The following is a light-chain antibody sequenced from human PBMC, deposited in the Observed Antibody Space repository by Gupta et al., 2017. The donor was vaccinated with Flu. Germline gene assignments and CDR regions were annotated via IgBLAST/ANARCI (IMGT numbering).Light chain of an antibody. CDR2: WAS. CDR1: QSVLYSSNNKKC. V-gene: IGKV4-1*01. Sequence: DIVLTQSPDSLAVSLGERATLHCKSSQSVLYSSNNKKCLAWYQQKPGQPPKLLIYWASTRESGVPDRFSGSGSGTDFTLTISSLQAEDVAVYYCQQYDSTPHTFGEGTKVEIK. CDR3: QQYDSTPHT. J-gene: IGKJ4*01.